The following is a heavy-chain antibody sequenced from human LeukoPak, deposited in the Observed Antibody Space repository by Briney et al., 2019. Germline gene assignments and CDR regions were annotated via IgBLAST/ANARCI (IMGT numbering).Heavy chain of an antibody. Sequence: GGSLRLSCAASGFTFSSYGMHWVRQAPGKGLEWVAFIRYDGSNKYYADSVKGRFTISRDNAKNSLYLQMNSLRAEDTAVYYCARGIAAAPRGLLKHDYWGQGTLVTVSS. CDR3: ARGIAAAPRGLLKHDY. D-gene: IGHD6-13*01. V-gene: IGHV3-30*02. CDR2: IRYDGSNK. J-gene: IGHJ4*02. CDR1: GFTFSSYG.